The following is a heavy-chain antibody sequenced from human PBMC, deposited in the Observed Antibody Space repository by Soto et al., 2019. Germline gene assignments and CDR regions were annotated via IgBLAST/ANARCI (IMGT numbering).Heavy chain of an antibody. CDR2: INHSGST. V-gene: IGHV4-34*01. D-gene: IGHD6-13*01. Sequence: SETLSLTFAVYGGSFSSYYWSWIRQPPGKGLEWIGEINHSGSTNYNPSLKSRVTISVDTSKNQFSQKLSSVTAADSAVYYCAREKPYSSSWYHDYWGQGTLVTVSS. CDR1: GGSFSSYY. CDR3: AREKPYSSSWYHDY. J-gene: IGHJ4*02.